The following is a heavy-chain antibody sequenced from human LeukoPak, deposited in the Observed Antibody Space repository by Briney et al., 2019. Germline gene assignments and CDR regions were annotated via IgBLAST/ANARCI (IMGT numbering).Heavy chain of an antibody. D-gene: IGHD3-22*01. CDR2: IIPIFGTA. CDR1: GGTFSSYA. J-gene: IGHJ3*01. CDR3: ARGHYDSSGYSNSLGAFDF. V-gene: IGHV1-69*13. Sequence: GASVKVSCKASGGTFSSYAISWVRQAPGQGLEWMGGIIPIFGTANYAQKFQGRVTITADESTSTAYMELSSLRSEDTAVYYCARGHYDSSGYSNSLGAFDFWGQGTMVTVSS.